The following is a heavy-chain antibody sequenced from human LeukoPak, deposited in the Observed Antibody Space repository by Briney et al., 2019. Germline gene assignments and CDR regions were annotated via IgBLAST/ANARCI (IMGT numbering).Heavy chain of an antibody. CDR1: GGTFSSYA. CDR2: IIPNSGST. V-gene: IGHV1-2*02. Sequence: ASVKVSCKASGGTFSSYAISWVRQAPGQGLEWMGGIIPNSGSTNYAQKFQGRVTMTRDTSISTAYMELSRLRSDDTAVYYCARESPDEGYWGQGTLVTVSS. J-gene: IGHJ4*02. CDR3: ARESPDEGY.